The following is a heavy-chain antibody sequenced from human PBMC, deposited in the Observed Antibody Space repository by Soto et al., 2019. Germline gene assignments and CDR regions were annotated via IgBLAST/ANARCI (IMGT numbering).Heavy chain of an antibody. CDR2: IWYDGSNK. CDR3: AKDFSISTCCMRPVCYYYYGMDV. Sequence: QVQLVESGGGVVQPGRSLRLSCAASGFTFSSYGMHWVRQAPGKGLEWVAVIWYDGSNKYYADSVKGRFTISRDNSKNTVYLQMYSVGAVDTTVYYCAKDFSISTCCMRPVCYYYYGMDVWCQGTTVTVSS. CDR1: GFTFSSYG. V-gene: IGHV3-33*06. J-gene: IGHJ6*02. D-gene: IGHD2-2*01.